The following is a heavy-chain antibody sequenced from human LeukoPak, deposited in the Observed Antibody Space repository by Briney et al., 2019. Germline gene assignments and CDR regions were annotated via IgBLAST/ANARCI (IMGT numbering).Heavy chain of an antibody. CDR2: IHYSGTT. CDR3: ARVSWFPGTSYYFMDV. CDR1: GGSISSYY. D-gene: IGHD1-1*01. V-gene: IGHV4-59*01. Sequence: SETLPLTCTVSGGSISSYYWSWIRQPPGKGLEWIGYIHYSGTTNYNPSLKSRVTISVDTSKNQFSLKLNSVTAADTAVYYCARVSWFPGTSYYFMDVWGEGTTVTVS. J-gene: IGHJ6*03.